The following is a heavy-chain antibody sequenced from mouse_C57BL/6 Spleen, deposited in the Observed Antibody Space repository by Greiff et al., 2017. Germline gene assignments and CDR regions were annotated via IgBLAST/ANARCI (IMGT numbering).Heavy chain of an antibody. CDR3: ARPVDNDGYYGAMDY. J-gene: IGHJ4*01. CDR2: INPDSSTI. CDR1: GIDFSRYW. D-gene: IGHD2-3*01. Sequence: DVQLQESGGGLVQPGGSLKFSCAASGIDFSRYWMSWVRRAPGKGLEWIGEINPDSSTINYAPSLKDKVIISRDNAKTTPYLQMIKVRSEDTALYYCARPVDNDGYYGAMDYWGQGTSVTVSS. V-gene: IGHV4-1*01.